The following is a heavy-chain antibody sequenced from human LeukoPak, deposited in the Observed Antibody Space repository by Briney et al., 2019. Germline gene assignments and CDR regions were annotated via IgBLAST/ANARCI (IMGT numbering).Heavy chain of an antibody. CDR3: AKVGGYCSSTSCYDFEYFQH. V-gene: IGHV3-30*18. CDR2: ISYDGSNR. Sequence: GGSLRLSCAASGFTFSSYGMPWVRQAPGKGLEWVAVISYDGSNRYYADSVKGRFTISRDNSKNTLYLQMNSLRAEDTAVYYCAKVGGYCSSTSCYDFEYFQHWGQGTLVTVSS. D-gene: IGHD2-2*01. J-gene: IGHJ1*01. CDR1: GFTFSSYG.